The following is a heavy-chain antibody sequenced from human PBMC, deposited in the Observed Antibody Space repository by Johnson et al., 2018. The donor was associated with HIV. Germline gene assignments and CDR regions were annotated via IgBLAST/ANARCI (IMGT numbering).Heavy chain of an antibody. CDR2: IRNKANTYAT. Sequence: VQLVESGGGLVQPGGSLRLSCEASGFTFSDHYMDWVRQAPGKGLEWVGRIRNKANTYATAYAASVKGRFTISRDDSTNTAYLQMNSLTTEDTAVYYCTRGGYLDAFDIWGQGTMVTVSS. J-gene: IGHJ3*02. CDR1: GFTFSDHY. CDR3: TRGGYLDAFDI. V-gene: IGHV3-72*01. D-gene: IGHD6-13*01.